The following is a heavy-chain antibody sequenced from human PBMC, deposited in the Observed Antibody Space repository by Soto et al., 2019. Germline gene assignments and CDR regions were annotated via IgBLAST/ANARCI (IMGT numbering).Heavy chain of an antibody. D-gene: IGHD6-19*01. CDR2: ISYDGSNK. Sequence: QVQLVESGGGVVQPGRSLRLSCAASGFTFSSYGMHWVRQAPGKGLEWVAVISYDGSNKYYADSVKGRFTISRDNSKNTLYLQMNSLRAEDRAVYYCAKDWSIAVAGKGGWFDPWGQGTLGTVSS. CDR3: AKDWSIAVAGKGGWFDP. CDR1: GFTFSSYG. V-gene: IGHV3-30*18. J-gene: IGHJ5*02.